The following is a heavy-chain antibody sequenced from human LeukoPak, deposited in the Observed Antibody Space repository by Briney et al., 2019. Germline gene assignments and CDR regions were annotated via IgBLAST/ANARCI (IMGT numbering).Heavy chain of an antibody. CDR2: IFPIFGTS. CDR1: GGTLSSYA. J-gene: IGHJ4*02. CDR3: AGFPAPDYCDSSGSYLPLGY. V-gene: IGHV1-69*05. D-gene: IGHD3-22*01. Sequence: VASVKVSCKASGGTLSSYAISWVRPAPGQGLEWMGGIFPIFGTSNYAQKFQGRVTITTDECTSTAYMELSSLRSEDTAVYYCAGFPAPDYCDSSGSYLPLGYWGQGNLVTVSS.